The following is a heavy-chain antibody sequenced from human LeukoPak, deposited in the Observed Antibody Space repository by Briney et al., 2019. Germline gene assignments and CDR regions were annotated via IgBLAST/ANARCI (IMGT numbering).Heavy chain of an antibody. CDR1: GFTFSSYG. Sequence: PGGTLRLSCAASGFTFSSYGMTWVRQAPGKGLEWVAFIRYDGSNKYYADSVKGRFTISRDNSKNTLYLQMNSLRAEDTAVYYCAKDRHQLVGLPDIWGQGTMVTVSS. D-gene: IGHD6-13*01. CDR2: IRYDGSNK. V-gene: IGHV3-30*02. CDR3: AKDRHQLVGLPDI. J-gene: IGHJ3*02.